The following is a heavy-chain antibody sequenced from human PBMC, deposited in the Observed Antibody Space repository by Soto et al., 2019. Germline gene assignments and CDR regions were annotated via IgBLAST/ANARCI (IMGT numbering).Heavy chain of an antibody. CDR2: ISYDGSNK. V-gene: IGHV3-30*18. CDR3: AKVRPQVYSGYDGMDV. D-gene: IGHD1-26*01. CDR1: GFTFSSYG. Sequence: QVQLVESGGGVVQPGRSLRLSCAASGFTFSSYGMHWVRQAPGKGLEWVAVISYDGSNKYYADSVKGRFTISRDNSKNTLYLEMSSLRAEDTAVYYCAKVRPQVYSGYDGMDVWGQGTTVTVSS. J-gene: IGHJ6*02.